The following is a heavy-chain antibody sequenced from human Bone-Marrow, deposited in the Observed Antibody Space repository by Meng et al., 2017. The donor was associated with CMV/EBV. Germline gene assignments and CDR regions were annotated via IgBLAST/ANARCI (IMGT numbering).Heavy chain of an antibody. D-gene: IGHD7-27*01. V-gene: IGHV3-53*01. CDR2: IYSGGYT. CDR1: GFTVSNNY. CDR3: ARVAWGYFDY. J-gene: IGHJ4*02. Sequence: GGSLRLSCAASGFTVSNNYMSWVRQAPGKGLEWVSVIYSGGYTYYADSVKGRFTISRDNSKNTVYLQMNSLRAEDTAVYYCARVAWGYFDYWGQGTLVTVSS.